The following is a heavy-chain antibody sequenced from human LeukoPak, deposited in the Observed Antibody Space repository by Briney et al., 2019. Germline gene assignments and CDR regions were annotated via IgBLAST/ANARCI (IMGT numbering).Heavy chain of an antibody. V-gene: IGHV3-23*01. J-gene: IGHJ5*02. Sequence: PGGSLRLSCAASGFTLSSYAMSWVRQAPGKGLEWVSAISGSGGSTYYADSVKGRFTISRDNSKNTLYLQMNSLRAEDTAVYYCAKVGSSSWPYNWFDPWGQGTLVTVSS. CDR2: ISGSGGST. CDR1: GFTLSSYA. D-gene: IGHD6-13*01. CDR3: AKVGSSSWPYNWFDP.